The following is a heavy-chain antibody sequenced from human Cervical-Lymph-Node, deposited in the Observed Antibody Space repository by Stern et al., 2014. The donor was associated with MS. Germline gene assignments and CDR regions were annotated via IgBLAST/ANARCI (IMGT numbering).Heavy chain of an antibody. J-gene: IGHJ4*02. CDR1: GYTFTGYY. CDR3: AREAAMAVAGTGVDY. D-gene: IGHD6-19*01. V-gene: IGHV1-2*02. CDR2: ITPNSGGS. Sequence: QVQLVESGAEVKKPGASVKVSCKASGYTFTGYYMHWVRQAPGPGIEWMGRITPNSGGSNDAQKFQGRVTMTMDSSISTAYMELSRLRSDYTAVYYCAREAAMAVAGTGVDYWGQGTLVTVSS.